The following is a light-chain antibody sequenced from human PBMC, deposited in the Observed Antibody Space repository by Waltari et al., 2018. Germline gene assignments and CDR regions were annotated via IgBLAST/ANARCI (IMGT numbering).Light chain of an antibody. J-gene: IGKJ2*01. V-gene: IGKV3D-15*01. Sequence: EVLMTQSPATLSVSPGERATLSCRASQGISRNLAWYQQKPGQAPRLLIYGASPRAPGIPGRISGSGAGNEFTFSISGVQSEDFGVYYWPEYNHWRAVGQGTRLEI. CDR1: QGISRN. CDR2: GAS. CDR3: PEYNHWRA.